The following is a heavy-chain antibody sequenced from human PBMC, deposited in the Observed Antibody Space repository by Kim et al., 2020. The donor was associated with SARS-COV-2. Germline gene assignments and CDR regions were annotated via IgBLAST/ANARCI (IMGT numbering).Heavy chain of an antibody. Sequence: SETLSLTCTVSGGSISSYYWSWIRQPPGKGLEWIGYIYYSGSTNYNPSLKSRVTISVDTSKNQFSLKLSSVTAADTAVYYCARDRGGWPDYWGQGTLGTV. CDR1: GGSISSYY. V-gene: IGHV4-59*01. J-gene: IGHJ4*02. CDR3: ARDRGGWPDY. D-gene: IGHD6-19*01. CDR2: IYYSGST.